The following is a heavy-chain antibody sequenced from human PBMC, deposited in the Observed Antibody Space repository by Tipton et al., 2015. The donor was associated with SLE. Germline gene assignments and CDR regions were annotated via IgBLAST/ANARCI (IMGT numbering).Heavy chain of an antibody. D-gene: IGHD1-7*01. CDR1: GGSISSYY. V-gene: IGHV4-59*01. Sequence: TLSLTCTVSGGSISSYYWSWIRQPPGKGLEWIGYIYYSGSTNYHPTLKSRVAISVDTSKNQFSLKLSSVTAADPAVYYCARYAGTTGFDYWGQGTLFTVSS. CDR3: ARYAGTTGFDY. J-gene: IGHJ4*02. CDR2: IYYSGST.